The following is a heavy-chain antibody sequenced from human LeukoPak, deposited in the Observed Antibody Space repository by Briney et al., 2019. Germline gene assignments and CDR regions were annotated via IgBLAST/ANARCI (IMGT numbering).Heavy chain of an antibody. Sequence: SETLSLTCAVSGGSISSSNWWSWVRQPPGKGLEWIGEIYHSGSTNYNPSLKSRVTISVDTSKNQFSLKLSSVTAADTAVYYCARGRGIAVAGRNFDYWGQGTLVTVSS. CDR1: GGSISSSNW. V-gene: IGHV4-4*02. CDR2: IYHSGST. D-gene: IGHD6-19*01. CDR3: ARGRGIAVAGRNFDY. J-gene: IGHJ4*02.